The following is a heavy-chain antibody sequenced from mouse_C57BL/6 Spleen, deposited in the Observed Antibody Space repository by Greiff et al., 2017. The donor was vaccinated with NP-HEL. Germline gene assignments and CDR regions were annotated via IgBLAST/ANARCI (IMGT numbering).Heavy chain of an antibody. CDR3: ARDYYGSSYWYFDV. J-gene: IGHJ1*03. CDR1: GYSITSGYY. D-gene: IGHD1-1*01. V-gene: IGHV3-6*01. CDR2: ISYDGSN. Sequence: EVHLVESGPGLVKPSQSLSLTCSVTGYSITSGYYWNWIRQFPGNKLEWMGYISYDGSNNYNPSLKNRISITRDTSKNQFFLKLNSVTTEDTATYCCARDYYGSSYWYFDVWGTGTTVTVSS.